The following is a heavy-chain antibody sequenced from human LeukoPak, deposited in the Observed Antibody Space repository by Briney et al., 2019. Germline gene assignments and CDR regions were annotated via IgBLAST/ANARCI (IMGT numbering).Heavy chain of an antibody. J-gene: IGHJ6*03. CDR2: IIPIFGTA. Sequence: SSVKVSCKASGGTFSSYAISWVRQAPGQGLEWMGRIIPIFGTANYAQKFQGRVTITTDKSTSTAYMELSSLRSEDTAVYYCAINFYDSSGYYYYYYYMDVWGKGTTVTVSS. CDR1: GGTFSSYA. V-gene: IGHV1-69*05. CDR3: AINFYDSSGYYYYYYYMDV. D-gene: IGHD3-22*01.